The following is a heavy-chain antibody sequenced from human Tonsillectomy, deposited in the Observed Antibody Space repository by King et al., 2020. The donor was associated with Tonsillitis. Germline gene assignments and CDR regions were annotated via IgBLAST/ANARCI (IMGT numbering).Heavy chain of an antibody. CDR3: ARDGWEPPGYYYYYMDV. CDR1: GFTFDDYG. CDR2: INWNGGST. D-gene: IGHD1-26*01. V-gene: IGHV3-20*01. Sequence: VQLVESGGGVVRPGGSLRLSCAASGFTFDDYGMSWVRQAPGKGLEWVSGINWNGGSTGYADSVKGRFTISRDNAKNSLYLQMNSLRAEDTALYHCARDGWEPPGYYYYYMDVWGKGTTVTVSS. J-gene: IGHJ6*03.